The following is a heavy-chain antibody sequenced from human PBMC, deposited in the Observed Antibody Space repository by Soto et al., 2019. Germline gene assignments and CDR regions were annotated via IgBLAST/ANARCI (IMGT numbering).Heavy chain of an antibody. CDR3: LAELDFGNLSAF. D-gene: IGHD3-10*01. CDR1: GDTFKNYV. V-gene: IGHV1-69*01. CDR2: TIPLFGTT. J-gene: IGHJ6*02. Sequence: QVQLVQSGVEVKKPGSSVRVSCKASGDTFKNYVISWVRQAPGQGLEWMGGTIPLFGTTDYAQKFQGRLTITTDESTTTAYMEVSRLTSEDTAVYYCLAELDFGNLSAFWAPGTTVIVSS.